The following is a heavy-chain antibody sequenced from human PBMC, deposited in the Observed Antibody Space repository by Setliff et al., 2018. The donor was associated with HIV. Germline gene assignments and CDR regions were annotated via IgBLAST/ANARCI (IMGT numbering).Heavy chain of an antibody. CDR3: ALLAVPMIVGTLPPL. V-gene: IGHV4-4*07. J-gene: IGHJ4*02. CDR2: IYGSGST. CDR1: GGSIRSYY. Sequence: SETLSLTCTVSGGSIRSYYWSWIRQPAGKGLEWIGRIYGSGSTNYNPSLESRVTMSVDTSKNQVSLKLNSVTAADAAVYYCALLAVPMIVGTLPPLWGQGTLVTVSS. D-gene: IGHD3-22*01.